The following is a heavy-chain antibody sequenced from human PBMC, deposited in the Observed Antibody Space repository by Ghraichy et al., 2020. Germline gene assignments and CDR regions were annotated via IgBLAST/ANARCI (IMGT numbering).Heavy chain of an antibody. J-gene: IGHJ4*02. D-gene: IGHD3-10*01. CDR1: GYTFTSYY. Sequence: ASVKVSGKASGYTFTSYYMHWVRQAPGQGLEWMGIINPSGGSTSYAQKFQGRVTMTRDTSTSTVYMELSSPRSEDTAVYYCARVFKGGSGSSNPFDYWGQGTLVTVSS. CDR2: INPSGGST. V-gene: IGHV1-46*01. CDR3: ARVFKGGSGSSNPFDY.